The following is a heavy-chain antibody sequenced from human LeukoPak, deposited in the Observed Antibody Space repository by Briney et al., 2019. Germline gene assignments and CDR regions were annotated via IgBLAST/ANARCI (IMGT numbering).Heavy chain of an antibody. J-gene: IGHJ4*02. CDR3: ARGDCSSTSCYTDY. CDR1: GGTFSSYA. D-gene: IGHD2-2*02. V-gene: IGHV1-69*04. CDR2: IIPILGIA. Sequence: GASVKVSCKASGGTFSSYAISWVRQAPGQGLEWMGRIIPILGIANYAQKFQGRVTITADKSTSTAYMELSSLRSEDTAVYYCARGDCSSTSCYTDYWGQGTLVTVSS.